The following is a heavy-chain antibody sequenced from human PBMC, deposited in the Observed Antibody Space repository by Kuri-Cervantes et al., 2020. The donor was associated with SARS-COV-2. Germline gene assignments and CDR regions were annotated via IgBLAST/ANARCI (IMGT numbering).Heavy chain of an antibody. Sequence: LSCAVYGGSFSGYYWSWIRQPAGKGLEWIGRIYTSGSTNYNPSLKSRFTMSVDTSKNQFSLKLSSVTAADTAVYYCARSTSYWYFDLWGRGTLVTVSS. CDR1: GGSFSGYY. J-gene: IGHJ2*01. V-gene: IGHV4-59*10. CDR2: IYTSGST. CDR3: ARSTSYWYFDL. D-gene: IGHD2-2*01.